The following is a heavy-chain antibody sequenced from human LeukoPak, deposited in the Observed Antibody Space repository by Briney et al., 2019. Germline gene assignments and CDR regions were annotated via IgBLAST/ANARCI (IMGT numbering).Heavy chain of an antibody. CDR2: INPNSGGT. CDR1: GYTFTGYY. V-gene: IGHV1-2*02. Sequence: ASVKVSCKASGYTFTGYYLHWVRQAPGQGLEWMGWINPNSGGTNSAQKFQGRVTMTRDTSISTAYMELSRLRSDDTAVYYCARRRTYHYDNNGYVYYFDYWGQGSLVTVSS. J-gene: IGHJ4*02. CDR3: ARRRTYHYDNNGYVYYFDY. D-gene: IGHD3-22*01.